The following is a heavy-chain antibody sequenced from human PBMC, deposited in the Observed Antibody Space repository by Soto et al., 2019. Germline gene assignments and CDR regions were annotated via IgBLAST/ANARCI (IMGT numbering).Heavy chain of an antibody. V-gene: IGHV3-15*07. CDR3: TTDTVCDY. CDR2: IKSIPDGGTA. Sequence: EVQLVESGGGLVKPGGSLRLSCAASGFTFSKTWTNWVRQAPGKGPEWVGRIKSIPDGGTADYAAPLKGRFTISRDDSRDTLFLQMNSLKTEDTAVYYCTTDTVCDYWGQGALVTVSS. J-gene: IGHJ4*02. D-gene: IGHD3-16*01. CDR1: GFTFSKTW.